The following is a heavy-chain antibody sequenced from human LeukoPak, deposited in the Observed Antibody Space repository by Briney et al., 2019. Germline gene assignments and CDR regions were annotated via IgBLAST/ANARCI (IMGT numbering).Heavy chain of an antibody. Sequence: GGSLRLSCAASGFTFSNYAMNWVRQAPGKGLEWVSGISGGGISSYYADSVKGRFTISRDNAKNSLYLQMNSLRAEDTAVYYCARLRLYYYGMDVWGQGTTVTVSS. D-gene: IGHD4-17*01. CDR2: ISGGGISS. CDR3: ARLRLYYYGMDV. CDR1: GFTFSNYA. V-gene: IGHV3-23*01. J-gene: IGHJ6*02.